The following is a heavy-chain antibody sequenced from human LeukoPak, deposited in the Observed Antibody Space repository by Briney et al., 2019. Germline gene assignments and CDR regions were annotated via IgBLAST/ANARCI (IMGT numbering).Heavy chain of an antibody. Sequence: SETLSLTCTVSGYSISSGYYWGWIRQPPGKGLEWIGSIYHSGSTYYNPSLKSRVTISVDTSKNQFSLKLSSVTAADTAVYYCARGSYGYIDQWGQGLLVTVSS. D-gene: IGHD3-16*01. CDR1: GYSISSGYY. J-gene: IGHJ4*02. V-gene: IGHV4-38-2*02. CDR3: ARGSYGYIDQ. CDR2: IYHSGST.